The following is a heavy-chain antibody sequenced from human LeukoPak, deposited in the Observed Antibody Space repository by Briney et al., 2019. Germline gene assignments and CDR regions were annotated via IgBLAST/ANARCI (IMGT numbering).Heavy chain of an antibody. J-gene: IGHJ4*02. CDR2: IASDGKDK. CDR3: AKDIRLAAADYYFDY. D-gene: IGHD6-13*01. Sequence: GGSLRLSCAASGFTFSNYGMHWVRQAPGKGLEWGAVIASDGKDKHYADSVRGRFTISRDNSKNTVYLQMNSPRAEDTAVYYCAKDIRLAAADYYFDYWGQGTLVTVSS. CDR1: GFTFSNYG. V-gene: IGHV3-30*18.